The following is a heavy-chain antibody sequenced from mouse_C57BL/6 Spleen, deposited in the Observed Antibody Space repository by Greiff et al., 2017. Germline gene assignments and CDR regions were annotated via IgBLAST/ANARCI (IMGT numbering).Heavy chain of an antibody. CDR3: ARTGYDYDGYFDV. CDR2: IWSGGST. J-gene: IGHJ1*03. D-gene: IGHD2-4*01. Sequence: VKLVESGPGLVQPSQSLSITCTVSGFSLTSYGVHWVRQSPGKGLEWLGVIWSGGSTDYNAAFISRLSISKDNSKSQVFFKMNSLQADDTAIYYCARTGYDYDGYFDVWGTGTTVTVSS. V-gene: IGHV2-2*01. CDR1: GFSLTSYG.